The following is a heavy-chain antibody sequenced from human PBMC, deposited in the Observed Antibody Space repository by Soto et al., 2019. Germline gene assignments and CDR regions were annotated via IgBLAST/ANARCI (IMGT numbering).Heavy chain of an antibody. V-gene: IGHV3-7*01. Sequence: EVQLVESGGGLVQPGESLRLSCAASGFIFSKSWMNWVRQAPGKGLEWVAAINQDGSERYYVESVQGRFSISRDNARDSLYLQMYTLRVEDTAIYHCVRTIRAADSFWGQGILVTVSS. J-gene: IGHJ4*02. CDR1: GFIFSKSW. CDR3: VRTIRAADSF. CDR2: INQDGSER. D-gene: IGHD6-13*01.